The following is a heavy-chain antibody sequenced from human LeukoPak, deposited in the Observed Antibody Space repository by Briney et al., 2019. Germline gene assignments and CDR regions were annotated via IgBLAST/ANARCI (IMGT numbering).Heavy chain of an antibody. Sequence: PGGSLRLSCAASGFTFSNYGMHWVRLAPGKGLEWVAVISYDGSNPYYADSVKGRFTISRDNSKNSLYLQMNSLRVEDTAVYYCARDLLFSQEPYYFDDWGQGTLVTVSS. CDR2: ISYDGSNP. J-gene: IGHJ4*02. V-gene: IGHV3-30*03. CDR1: GFTFSNYG. CDR3: ARDLLFSQEPYYFDD. D-gene: IGHD1-14*01.